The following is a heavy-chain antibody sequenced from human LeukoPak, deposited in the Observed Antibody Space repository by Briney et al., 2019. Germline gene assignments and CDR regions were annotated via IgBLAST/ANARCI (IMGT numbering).Heavy chain of an antibody. CDR1: GYSISSGYY. J-gene: IGHJ4*02. CDR2: IYHSGST. D-gene: IGHD3-22*01. CDR3: ARDASVTMIPLYYFDY. Sequence: PSETLSLTCSVSGYSISSGYYWGWIRQPPGKGLEWIGSIYHSGSTYYNPSLKSRVTISVDTSKNQFSLKLSSVTAADTAVYYCARDASVTMIPLYYFDYWGQGTLVTVSS. V-gene: IGHV4-38-2*02.